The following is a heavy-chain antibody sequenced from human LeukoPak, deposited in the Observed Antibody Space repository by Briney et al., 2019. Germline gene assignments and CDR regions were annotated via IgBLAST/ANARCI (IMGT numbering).Heavy chain of an antibody. CDR1: GFTFNTYW. CDR3: ARDCCASGGSDY. Sequence: GGSLRLSCAASGFTFNTYWMNWVRQAPGKGLEWVGNIKQDGSEKYYVDSVKGRFTISRDNAKNSLYLQMNSLRAEDTAVYYCARDCCASGGSDYWGQGTLVTVSS. CDR2: IKQDGSEK. D-gene: IGHD3-10*01. J-gene: IGHJ4*02. V-gene: IGHV3-7*04.